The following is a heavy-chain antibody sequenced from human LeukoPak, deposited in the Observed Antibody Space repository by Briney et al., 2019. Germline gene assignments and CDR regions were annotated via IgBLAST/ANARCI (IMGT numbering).Heavy chain of an antibody. Sequence: GESLKISCQGSGYSFTSYWIGWVRQMPGKGLEGVGFVNPGDSDFRYSPSFQGQVTISADKSITTAYLQWSSLKASDTAMYYCARHVDDSSGYYYRTMYYFDYWGQGTLVTVSS. V-gene: IGHV5-51*01. CDR3: ARHVDDSSGYYYRTMYYFDY. CDR1: GYSFTSYW. D-gene: IGHD3-22*01. CDR2: VNPGDSDF. J-gene: IGHJ4*02.